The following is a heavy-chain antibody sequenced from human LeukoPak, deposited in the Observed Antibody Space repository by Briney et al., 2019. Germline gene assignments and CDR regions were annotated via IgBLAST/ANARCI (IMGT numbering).Heavy chain of an antibody. D-gene: IGHD5-18*01. CDR2: MNPNSGNT. V-gene: IGHV1-8*03. J-gene: IGHJ6*03. CDR1: GYTFTSYY. CDR3: ARGKMDTAMVTLYYYYYYYMDV. Sequence: ASVKVSCKASGYTFTSYYMHWVRQATGQGLEWMGWMNPNSGNTGYAQKFQGRVTITRNTSISTAYMELSSLRSEDTAVYYCARGKMDTAMVTLYYYYYYYMDVWGKGTTVTVSS.